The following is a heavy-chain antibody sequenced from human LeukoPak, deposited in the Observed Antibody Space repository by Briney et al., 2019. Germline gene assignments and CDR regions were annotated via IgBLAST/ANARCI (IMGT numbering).Heavy chain of an antibody. V-gene: IGHV3-9*01. J-gene: IGHJ5*02. CDR2: ISRNSGSI. CDR1: GFTFDDYA. D-gene: IGHD5-12*01. CDR3: AAMQWLRPSRGWFDP. Sequence: GGSLRLSCAASGFTFDDYAMHWVRQAPGKGLEWVSGISRNSGSIGYADSVKGRFTISRDNAKNSLYLQMNSLRAEDTALYYCAAMQWLRPSRGWFDPWGQGTLVTVSS.